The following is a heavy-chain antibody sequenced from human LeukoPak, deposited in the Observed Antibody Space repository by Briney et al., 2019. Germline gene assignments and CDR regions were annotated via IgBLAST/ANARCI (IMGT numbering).Heavy chain of an antibody. Sequence: SETLSLTCTVSGGSISSYYWSWIRQPPGKGLEWIGYIYYSGSTNYNPSLKSRVTISVDTSKNQFSLKLSSVTAADTAVYYCAISGQGYSYVYFDYWGQGPLVTVSS. CDR1: GGSISSYY. CDR3: AISGQGYSYVYFDY. D-gene: IGHD5-18*01. CDR2: IYYSGST. J-gene: IGHJ4*02. V-gene: IGHV4-59*01.